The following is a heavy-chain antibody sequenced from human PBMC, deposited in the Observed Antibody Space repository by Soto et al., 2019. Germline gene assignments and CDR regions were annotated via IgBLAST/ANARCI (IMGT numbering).Heavy chain of an antibody. Sequence: EVQLVESGGGLVQPGGSLRLSCAASGFTFSSYWMHWVRQAPGKGLVWVSRINSDGSSTSYANSVKGRFTTSRDNAKNTLFLQMTSLRAEATAVYYCVSVIPWLYWGQGTLVTVSS. V-gene: IGHV3-74*01. J-gene: IGHJ4*02. CDR3: VSVIPWLY. D-gene: IGHD5-12*01. CDR2: INSDGSST. CDR1: GFTFSSYW.